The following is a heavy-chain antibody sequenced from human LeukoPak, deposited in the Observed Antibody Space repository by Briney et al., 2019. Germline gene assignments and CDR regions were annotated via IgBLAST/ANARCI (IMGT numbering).Heavy chain of an antibody. CDR3: ASPDTPRAVSHSGDWYYFDY. J-gene: IGHJ4*02. V-gene: IGHV3-23*01. CDR2: ISADGGGT. CDR1: GFTFSTYA. Sequence: GGSLRLSCAASGFTFSTYAMSWVRQAPGKGLEWVSVISADGGGTYYADSVKGRFTISRDNSKNTLYLQMNSLRAEDTAIHHCASPDTPRAVSHSGDWYYFDYWGQGTLVTVSS. D-gene: IGHD3-9*01.